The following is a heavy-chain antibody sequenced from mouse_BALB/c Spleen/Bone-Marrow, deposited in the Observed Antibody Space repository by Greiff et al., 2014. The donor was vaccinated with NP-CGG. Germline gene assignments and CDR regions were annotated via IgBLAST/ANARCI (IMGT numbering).Heavy chain of an antibody. CDR1: GYTFTSYV. CDR3: ARKVWYYAMDY. Sequence: EVQLQQSGPELVKPGVSVKMSCKASGYTFTSYVMHWVKQKPGQGLEWIGYINPYNDGTKYNEKFKGKATLTSDKSSSTAYMELSSLTSEDSAVYYCARKVWYYAMDYWGQGTSVTVSS. D-gene: IGHD2-10*02. J-gene: IGHJ4*01. CDR2: INPYNDGT. V-gene: IGHV1-14*01.